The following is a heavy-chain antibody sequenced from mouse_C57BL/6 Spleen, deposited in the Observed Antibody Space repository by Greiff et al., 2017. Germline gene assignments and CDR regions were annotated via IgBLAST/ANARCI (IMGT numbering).Heavy chain of an antibody. CDR1: GFTFSDYY. V-gene: IGHV5-16*01. J-gene: IGHJ2*01. D-gene: IGHD1-1*01. CDR2: INYDGSST. Sequence: DVHLVESEGGLVQPGSSMKLSCTASGFTFSDYYMAWVRQVPEKGLEWVANINYDGSSTYYLDSLKSRFIISRDNAKNILYLQMSSLKSEDTATYYCAREDYGSSYYFDYWGQGTTLTVSS. CDR3: AREDYGSSYYFDY.